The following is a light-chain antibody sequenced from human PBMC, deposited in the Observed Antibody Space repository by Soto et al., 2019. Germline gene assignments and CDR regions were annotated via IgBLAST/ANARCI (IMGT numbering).Light chain of an antibody. CDR3: MQGTHWAPFT. J-gene: IGKJ3*01. Sequence: DVVLTQSPLSLPVTLGQPASISCRSSQSLVSSHGDTYLNWFQQRPGQSPRRLIYDVSKRDSGVPDRFSGSGSCTGFKLKISRVEAEDVGVYYCMQGTHWAPFTFGPGTGVDFK. CDR1: QSLVSSHGDTY. V-gene: IGKV2-30*01. CDR2: DVS.